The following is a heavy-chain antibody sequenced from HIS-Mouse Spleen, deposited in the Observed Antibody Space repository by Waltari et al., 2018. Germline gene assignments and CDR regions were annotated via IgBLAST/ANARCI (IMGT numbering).Heavy chain of an antibody. CDR3: ARGRSPATVTIGYYFDY. CDR1: GGSFSGYY. J-gene: IGHJ4*02. CDR2: INHSGTT. D-gene: IGHD4-17*01. V-gene: IGHV4-34*01. Sequence: QVQLQQWGAGLLKPSETLSLTCAVYGGSFSGYYWSWIRQPPWKGLEWIGEINHSGTTNSNPPLKSRVTISVDTSKNQFSLKLSSVTAADTAVYYCARGRSPATVTIGYYFDYWGQGTLVTVSS.